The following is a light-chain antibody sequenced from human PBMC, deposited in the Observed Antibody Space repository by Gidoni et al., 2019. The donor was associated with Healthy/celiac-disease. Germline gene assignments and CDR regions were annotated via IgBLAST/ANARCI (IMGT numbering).Light chain of an antibody. CDR3: QQRKRT. CDR2: HAA. J-gene: IGKJ2*01. CDR1: QSVSSY. Sequence: EIVLTHSPATLSLSPGERATLSRRASQSVSSYLAWYQQKPGPAPRLLIYHAANRATGTPPRCSGSGSGTDFTLTISSLEPEDYAVYYCQQRKRTFGQGTKLEIK. V-gene: IGKV3-11*01.